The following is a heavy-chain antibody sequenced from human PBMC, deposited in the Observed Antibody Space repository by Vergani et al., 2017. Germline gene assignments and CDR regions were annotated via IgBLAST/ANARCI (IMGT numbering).Heavy chain of an antibody. CDR1: GYTFTGYY. CDR2: INPNSGGT. D-gene: IGHD6-6*01. V-gene: IGHV1-2*02. Sequence: QVQLVQSGAEVKKPGASVKVSCKASGYTFTGYYMHWVRQAPGQGLKWMGWINPNSGGTNYAQKFQGRVTMTRDTSISTAYMELSRLRSDDTAVYYCARCIAAPPYYYYYYMDVWGKGTTVTVSS. CDR3: ARCIAAPPYYYYYYMDV. J-gene: IGHJ6*03.